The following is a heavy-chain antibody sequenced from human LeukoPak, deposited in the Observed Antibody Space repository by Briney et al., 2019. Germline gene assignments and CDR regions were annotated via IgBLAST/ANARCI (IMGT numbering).Heavy chain of an antibody. V-gene: IGHV4-34*01. J-gene: IGHJ4*02. Sequence: SETLSLTCAVYGGSFSGYYWSWIRQPPGKGLEWIGEINHSGSTNYNPPLKSRVTISVDTSKNQFSLKLSSVTAADTAVYYCASPYYYGSGSYWDWGQGTLVTVSS. CDR3: ASPYYYGSGSYWD. CDR1: GGSFSGYY. D-gene: IGHD3-10*01. CDR2: INHSGST.